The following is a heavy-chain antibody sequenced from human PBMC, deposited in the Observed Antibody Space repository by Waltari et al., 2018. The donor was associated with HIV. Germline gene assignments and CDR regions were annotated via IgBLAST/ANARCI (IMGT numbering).Heavy chain of an antibody. J-gene: IGHJ4*02. CDR1: GFTFNSYP. V-gene: IGHV3-30-3*01. CDR3: AREGSGSYYPFDY. D-gene: IGHD1-26*01. CDR2: ISYDGSNK. Sequence: QVQLVESGGGVVQPGRSLRLSCAASGFTFNSYPMHWVRQAPGKGLEWVAVISYDGSNKYYADSVKGRFTISRDNSKNTLYLQMNSLRAEDTAVYYCAREGSGSYYPFDYWGQGTLVTVSS.